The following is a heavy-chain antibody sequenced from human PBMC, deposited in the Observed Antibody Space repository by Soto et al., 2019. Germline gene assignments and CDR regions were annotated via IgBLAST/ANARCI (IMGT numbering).Heavy chain of an antibody. CDR2: IYYSGST. D-gene: IGHD6-19*01. J-gene: IGHJ4*02. CDR1: GGSISSYY. CDR3: ARDTRYSSGESFDY. V-gene: IGHV4-59*12. Sequence: SETLSLTCTVSGGSISSYYWSWIRQPPGKGLEWIGYIYYSGSTNYNPSLKSRVTISVDTSKNQFSLQLNSVTPEDTAVYYCARDTRYSSGESFDYWGQGTLVTVSS.